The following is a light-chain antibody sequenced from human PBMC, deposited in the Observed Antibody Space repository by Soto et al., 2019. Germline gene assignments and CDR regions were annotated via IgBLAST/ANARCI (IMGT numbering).Light chain of an antibody. J-gene: IGKJ1*01. CDR3: QQYDKWPPT. CDR2: DTS. CDR1: QSVRSN. Sequence: EEVMTQSPATLSVSPGERATLSSRASQSVRSNLAWYQQKPGQAPRPLIYDTSTRATGIPARFSGSGSGTEFTLTISSLQSEDFAVYHCQQYDKWPPTFGQGTKVDIK. V-gene: IGKV3-15*01.